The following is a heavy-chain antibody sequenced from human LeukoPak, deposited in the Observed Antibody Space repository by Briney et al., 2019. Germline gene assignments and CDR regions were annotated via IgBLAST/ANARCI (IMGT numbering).Heavy chain of an antibody. D-gene: IGHD6-19*01. V-gene: IGHV3-48*03. CDR3: ARDLTAVAGFYFDY. J-gene: IGHJ4*02. CDR1: GFTFSSYE. Sequence: PGGSLRLSCAASGFTFSSYEMNWVRQAPGKGLEWVSYISSSGSTIYYADSVKGRFTISRDNSKNSLYLQMNGLRAEDTAVYHCARDLTAVAGFYFDYWGQGTLVTASS. CDR2: ISSSGSTI.